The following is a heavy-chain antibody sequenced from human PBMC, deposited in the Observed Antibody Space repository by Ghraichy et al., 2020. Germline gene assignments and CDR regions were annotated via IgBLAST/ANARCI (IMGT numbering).Heavy chain of an antibody. D-gene: IGHD6-13*01. Sequence: GGSLRLSCAASGFTFSSYAMHWVRQAPGKGLEWVAVISYDGSNKYYADSVKGRFTISRDNSKNTLYLQMNSLRAEDTAVYYCARDGVAAAGNEYFDYWGQGTLVTVSS. CDR3: ARDGVAAAGNEYFDY. CDR1: GFTFSSYA. J-gene: IGHJ4*02. CDR2: ISYDGSNK. V-gene: IGHV3-30-3*01.